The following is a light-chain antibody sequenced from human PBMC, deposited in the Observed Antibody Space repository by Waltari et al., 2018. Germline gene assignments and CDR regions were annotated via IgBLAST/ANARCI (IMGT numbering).Light chain of an antibody. CDR1: QNLLYSSNNKNY. CDR3: QQYYTAPQT. Sequence: DIAMTQSPDSLAVSLGARATINCKSVQNLLYSSNNKNYLAWYQQKPGQPPKLLIYWASTRESGVPDRFSGSGSGTDFTLSISNLQAEDVAIYYCQQYYTAPQTFGQGTKVEI. V-gene: IGKV4-1*01. CDR2: WAS. J-gene: IGKJ1*01.